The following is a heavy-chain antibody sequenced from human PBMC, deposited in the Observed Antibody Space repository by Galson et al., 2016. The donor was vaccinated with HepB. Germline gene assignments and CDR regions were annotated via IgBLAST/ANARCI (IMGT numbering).Heavy chain of an antibody. CDR3: AKAPSGWSYYFDY. Sequence: SLRLSCAASGLTFSSYGMSWVRQAPGRGLEWVSTMSGSGGTTYYADSVKGRFTISRDNSRNTVLLQMNSLTAEDTAVYYCAKAPSGWSYYFDYWGQGILVTVSS. CDR1: GLTFSSYG. CDR2: MSGSGGTT. V-gene: IGHV3-23*01. D-gene: IGHD6-19*01. J-gene: IGHJ4*02.